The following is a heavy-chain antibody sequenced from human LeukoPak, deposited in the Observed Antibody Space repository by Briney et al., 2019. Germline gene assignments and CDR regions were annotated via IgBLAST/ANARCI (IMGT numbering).Heavy chain of an antibody. V-gene: IGHV4-39*01. Sequence: SETLSLTCTVSGGPISSSSYYWGWIRQPPGKGLEWIGSIYYSGSTYYNPSLKSRVTISVDTSKNQFSLKLSSVTATDTAVYYCARRGNDYGDYIGFDPWGQGTLVTVSS. D-gene: IGHD4-17*01. J-gene: IGHJ5*02. CDR2: IYYSGST. CDR1: GGPISSSSYY. CDR3: ARRGNDYGDYIGFDP.